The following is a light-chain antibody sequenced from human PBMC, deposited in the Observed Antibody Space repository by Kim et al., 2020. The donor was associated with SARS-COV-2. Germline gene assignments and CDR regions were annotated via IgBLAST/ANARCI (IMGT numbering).Light chain of an antibody. CDR3: LLYFGGYWV. CDR1: TGAVTSGYF. V-gene: IGLV7-43*01. CDR2: SAS. J-gene: IGLJ3*02. Sequence: QAVVTQEPSLTVSPGGTVTLTCASSTGAVTSGYFPNWFQQKPGLAPRALIYSASNKYSWTPARFSGSLLGGKAALTLSGVQPEDEAVYYCLLYFGGYWVFGGGTQLTVL.